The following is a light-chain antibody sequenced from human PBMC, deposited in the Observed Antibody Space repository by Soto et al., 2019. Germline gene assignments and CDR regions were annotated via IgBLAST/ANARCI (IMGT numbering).Light chain of an antibody. J-gene: IGKJ1*01. Sequence: DIVLTQSPDSLAVFLGERATINCKSSQSVLYSSNKKNYLAWYQQKPGQPPKLLSYWAFTRESGVPDRFRGSGSETDFTLTIRSLQAEDVAVYDCQQYYSTPWTFGQGTKVEIK. CDR3: QQYYSTPWT. CDR1: QSVLYSSNKKNY. V-gene: IGKV4-1*01. CDR2: WAF.